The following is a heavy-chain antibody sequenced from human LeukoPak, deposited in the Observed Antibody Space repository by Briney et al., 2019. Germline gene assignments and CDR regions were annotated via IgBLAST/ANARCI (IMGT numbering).Heavy chain of an antibody. Sequence: GGSLRLSCAASGFTFSSYAMCWVGQAPGKGVEWVSAISGSGGSTYYADSVKGPFTISRDNSKNTLYLQMNSLRAEDTAVYYCAKDQRSSGWRGFDYWGQGTLVTVSS. D-gene: IGHD6-19*01. CDR3: AKDQRSSGWRGFDY. J-gene: IGHJ4*02. CDR1: GFTFSSYA. V-gene: IGHV3-23*01. CDR2: ISGSGGST.